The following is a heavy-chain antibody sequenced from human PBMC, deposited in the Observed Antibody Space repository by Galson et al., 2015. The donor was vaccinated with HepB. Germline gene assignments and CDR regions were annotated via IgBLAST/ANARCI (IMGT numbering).Heavy chain of an antibody. CDR1: GFTFATYS. V-gene: IGHV1-3*01. CDR3: AKERGVNFDY. D-gene: IGHD6-25*01. J-gene: IGHJ4*02. CDR2: INGGNGPT. Sequence: SVKVSCKASGFTFATYSIHWVRQAPGQRLECMGWINGGNGPTKYSQKFQDRLTITRDISASTAYMELSSLTSEDTAVYYCAKERGVNFDYWGQGTLVSVSS.